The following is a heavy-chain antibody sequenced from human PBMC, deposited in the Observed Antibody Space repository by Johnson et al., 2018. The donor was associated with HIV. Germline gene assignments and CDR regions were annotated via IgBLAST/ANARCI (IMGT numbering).Heavy chain of an antibody. J-gene: IGHJ3*01. CDR1: GFTFRNYA. D-gene: IGHD3-10*01. Sequence: QMMLVESGGGVVQPGGSLRLSCAASGFTFRNYAMHWVRQAPGKGLEWVAFIRSDGSNHSYADSVRGRFTISRDNSKNTLSLQMNTLRAEDTAVYYCAKEMYYFNSGNHFDAFHVWGQGTLVTVSS. CDR3: AKEMYYFNSGNHFDAFHV. CDR2: IRSDGSNH. V-gene: IGHV3-30*02.